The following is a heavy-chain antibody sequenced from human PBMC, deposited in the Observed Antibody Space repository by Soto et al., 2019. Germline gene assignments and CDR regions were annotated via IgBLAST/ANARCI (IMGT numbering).Heavy chain of an antibody. CDR3: ARHRGGWEPTGGAYFDY. CDR2: IYYSGST. V-gene: IGHV4-39*01. CDR1: GGSISSSSYY. J-gene: IGHJ4*02. D-gene: IGHD1-26*01. Sequence: QLQLQESGPGLVKPSETLSLTCTVSGGSISSSSYYWGWIRQPPGKGLEWIGSIYYSGSTYYNPSLKSRVTISVDTSKNQFSLKLSSVTAADTAVYYCARHRGGWEPTGGAYFDYWGQGTLVTVSS.